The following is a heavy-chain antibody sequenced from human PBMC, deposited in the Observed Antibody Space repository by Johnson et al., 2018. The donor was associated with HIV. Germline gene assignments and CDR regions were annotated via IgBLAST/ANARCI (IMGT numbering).Heavy chain of an antibody. CDR2: IKQDGSEK. CDR1: GCTCSSNW. D-gene: IGHD6-19*01. J-gene: IGHJ3*02. V-gene: IGHV3-7*01. Sequence: VQLVESGGGAVRPGGSLRLSCAASGCTCSSNWKSWVRQAPGKGLEWVANIKQDGSEKYYVDLVKGRFTIARDNAKNSLYLQMNSLRAEDTAVYYCARDFGYSSGWYRDDAFDIWGQGTMVTVSS. CDR3: ARDFGYSSGWYRDDAFDI.